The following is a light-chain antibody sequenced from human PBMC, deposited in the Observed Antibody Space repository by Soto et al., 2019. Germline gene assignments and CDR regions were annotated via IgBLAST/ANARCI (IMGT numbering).Light chain of an antibody. CDR2: DVT. CDR3: SSYTSTSTPVV. CDR1: SSDVGGYNY. V-gene: IGLV2-14*03. J-gene: IGLJ1*01. Sequence: QSALTQPASVSGSPGQSITISCTGTSSDVGGYNYVSWYQQLPGTAPKLMIYDVTNRPSGVSNRFSGSKSGNTASLTMSGLQAEDEADYYCSSYTSTSTPVVFGTGTKVTVL.